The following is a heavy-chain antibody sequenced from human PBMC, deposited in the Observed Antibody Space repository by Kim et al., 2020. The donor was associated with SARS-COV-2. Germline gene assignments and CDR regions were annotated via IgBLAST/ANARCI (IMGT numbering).Heavy chain of an antibody. J-gene: IGHJ4*02. D-gene: IGHD5-18*01. CDR3: ARGWTQIS. Sequence: GGSLRLSCAASGFDFSANNMIWVRQAPGKGLEWLSYIGGSNGVIYYADSVKGRFTISRDNAKNLLFLQINSLRDEDTAVYYCARGWTQISWCQGTLVTVS. CDR1: GFDFSANN. V-gene: IGHV3-48*02. CDR2: IGGSNGVI.